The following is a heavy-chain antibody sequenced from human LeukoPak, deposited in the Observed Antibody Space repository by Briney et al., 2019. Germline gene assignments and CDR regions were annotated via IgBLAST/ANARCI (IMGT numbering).Heavy chain of an antibody. CDR1: GGSISSYY. CDR2: IYYSGST. Sequence: SETLSLTCTVSGGSISSYYWSWIRQPPGKGLEWIGYIYYSGSTNYNPSLKSRVTISIDTSKNQFSLKLSSVTAADTAVYYCARGSPYSSGWYRGNVEDYWGQGTLVTVSS. V-gene: IGHV4-59*12. D-gene: IGHD6-19*01. J-gene: IGHJ4*02. CDR3: ARGSPYSSGWYRGNVEDY.